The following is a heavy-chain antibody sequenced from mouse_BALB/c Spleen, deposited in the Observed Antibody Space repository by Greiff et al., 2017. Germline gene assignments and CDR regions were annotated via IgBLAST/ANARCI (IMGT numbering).Heavy chain of an antibody. Sequence: VQLKESGGGLVKPGGSLKLSCAASGFTFSDYYMYWVRQTPEKRLEWVATISDGGSYTYYPDSVKGRFTISRDNAKNNLYLQMSSLKSEDTAMYYCARDAYWGQGTLVTVSA. CDR1: GFTFSDYY. V-gene: IGHV5-4*02. J-gene: IGHJ3*01. CDR2: ISDGGSYT. CDR3: ARDAY.